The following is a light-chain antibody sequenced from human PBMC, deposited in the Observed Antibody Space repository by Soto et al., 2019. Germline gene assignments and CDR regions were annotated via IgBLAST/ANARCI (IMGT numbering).Light chain of an antibody. CDR1: QSVSNN. CDR2: GAS. CDR3: QQYGYLVT. Sequence: EIVITHSPATLSFSPVERATLSCRASQSVSNNLAWYQQKPGQAPRLLIYGASTRATAIPARFSGSGSGTDFTLTISRLETEDFAMYYCQQYGYLVTFGGGTKVDIK. V-gene: IGKV3-15*01. J-gene: IGKJ4*01.